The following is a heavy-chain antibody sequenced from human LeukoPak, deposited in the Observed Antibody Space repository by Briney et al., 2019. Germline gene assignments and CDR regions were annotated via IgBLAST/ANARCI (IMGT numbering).Heavy chain of an antibody. CDR1: VYTFTIYD. D-gene: IGHD4-11*01. Sequence: ASVTVSFTASVYTFTIYDINWVGQAAAQGREGMGWMNPNSGNTGYAQKFQGRVTMTRNTSISTAYMELSSLRSEDTAVYYCARGRTATVINWFDPWGQGTLVTVSS. CDR3: ARGRTATVINWFDP. J-gene: IGHJ5*02. CDR2: MNPNSGNT. V-gene: IGHV1-8*01.